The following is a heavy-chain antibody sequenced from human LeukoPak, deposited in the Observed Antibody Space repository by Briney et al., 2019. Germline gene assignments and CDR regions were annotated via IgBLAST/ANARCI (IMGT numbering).Heavy chain of an antibody. D-gene: IGHD1-20*01. J-gene: IGHJ6*03. Sequence: GGSLRLSCAASGFTFSSYGMHWARQAPGKGLEWVAFIRYDGSNKYYADSVKGRFTISRDNSKNTLYLQMNSLRAEDTAVYYCAKDIAYNWNAAVYYYYYMDVWGKGTTVTVSS. CDR1: GFTFSSYG. V-gene: IGHV3-30*02. CDR2: IRYDGSNK. CDR3: AKDIAYNWNAAVYYYYYMDV.